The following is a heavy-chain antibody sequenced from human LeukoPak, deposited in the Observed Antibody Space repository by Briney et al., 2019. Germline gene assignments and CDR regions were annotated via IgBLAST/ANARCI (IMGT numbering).Heavy chain of an antibody. CDR3: ATDPGGGYCSSSDCRDG. V-gene: IGHV3-66*02. CDR2: IYTGGST. D-gene: IGHD2-2*01. Sequence: GGSLRLSCAASGFTVSGYYMNWVRQAPGKGLEWVSVIYTGGSTYYADSVKGRFTISRDNPKNTLYLQMNSLRAEDTAVYFCATDPGGGYCSSSDCRDGWGQGTTVTVSS. J-gene: IGHJ6*02. CDR1: GFTVSGYY.